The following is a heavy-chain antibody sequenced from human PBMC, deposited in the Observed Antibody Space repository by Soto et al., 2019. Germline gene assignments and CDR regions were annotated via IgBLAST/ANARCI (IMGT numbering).Heavy chain of an antibody. V-gene: IGHV3-30-3*01. CDR2: ISYDGSNK. Sequence: GGSLRLSCAASGFTFSSYAMHWVRQAPGKGLEWVAVISYDGSNKYYADSVKGRFTISRDNSKNTLYLQMNSLGAEDTAVYYCARVRSGRYSGYDFDYWGQGTLVTVSS. CDR1: GFTFSSYA. J-gene: IGHJ4*02. D-gene: IGHD5-12*01. CDR3: ARVRSGRYSGYDFDY.